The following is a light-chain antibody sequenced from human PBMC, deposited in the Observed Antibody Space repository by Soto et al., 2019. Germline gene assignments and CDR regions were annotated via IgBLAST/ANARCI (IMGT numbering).Light chain of an antibody. V-gene: IGKV3-20*01. CDR1: QSVSSSY. CDR3: QQYSSYWT. Sequence: DIAMTHSPATLSLSPGERATLSCLASQSVSSSYLAWYQQKPGQAPRLLIYGASSRATGIPDRFSGSGSGTEFTLTISSLQPDDFATYYCQQYSSYWTFAQGTKVDIK. J-gene: IGKJ1*01. CDR2: GAS.